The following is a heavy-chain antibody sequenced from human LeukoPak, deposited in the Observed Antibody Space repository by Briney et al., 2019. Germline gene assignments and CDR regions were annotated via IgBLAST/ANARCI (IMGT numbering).Heavy chain of an antibody. CDR1: GGSISSGGYY. Sequence: SQTLSLACTVSGGSISSGGYYWSWIRQHPGKGLEWIGYIYYSGSTYYNPSLKSRVTISVDTSKNQFSLKLSSVTAADTAVYYCARVSPGGSPYLDYWGQGTLVTVSS. CDR2: IYYSGST. D-gene: IGHD2-15*01. J-gene: IGHJ4*02. CDR3: ARVSPGGSPYLDY. V-gene: IGHV4-31*03.